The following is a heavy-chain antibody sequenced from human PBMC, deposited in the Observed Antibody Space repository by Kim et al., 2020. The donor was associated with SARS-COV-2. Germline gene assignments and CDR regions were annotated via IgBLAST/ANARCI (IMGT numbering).Heavy chain of an antibody. CDR3: ARDGEREQWLVRGVDY. D-gene: IGHD6-19*01. CDR1: GFTFSSYG. Sequence: GGSLRLSCAASGFTFSSYGMHWVRQAPGKGLEWVAVIWYDGSNKYYADSVKGRFTISRDNSKNTLYLQMNSLRAEDTAVYYCARDGEREQWLVRGVDYWGQGNLDTVSS. J-gene: IGHJ4*02. V-gene: IGHV3-33*01. CDR2: IWYDGSNK.